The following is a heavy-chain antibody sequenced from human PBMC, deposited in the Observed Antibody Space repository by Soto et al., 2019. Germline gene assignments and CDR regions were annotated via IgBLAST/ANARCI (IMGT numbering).Heavy chain of an antibody. CDR2: ISGYNGKT. Sequence: QVQLVQSGAEVKKPGASVTVSCKASGYTFTNYGFSWVRQAPGQGLEWMGWISGYNGKTKYAEKFQNRVTMTTDTSTNTDHMELRSLRPDDTAVYYCAREGQAPYYCYGMDVWGQGTGVTVSS. CDR1: GYTFTNYG. CDR3: AREGQAPYYCYGMDV. J-gene: IGHJ6*02. V-gene: IGHV1-18*01.